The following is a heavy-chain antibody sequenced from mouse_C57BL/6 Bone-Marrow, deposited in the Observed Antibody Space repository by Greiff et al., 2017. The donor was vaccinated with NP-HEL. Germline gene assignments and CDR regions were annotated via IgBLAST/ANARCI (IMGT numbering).Heavy chain of an antibody. J-gene: IGHJ3*01. D-gene: IGHD3-3*01. CDR2: IDPEDGET. CDR3: ARRKGPKGAFAY. V-gene: IGHV14-2*01. CDR1: GFNIKDYY. Sequence: VQLQQSGAELVEPGASVKLSCTASGFNIKDYYMHWVKQRTEQGLEWIGRIDPEDGETKYAPKFPGKATITADTSSNTAYLQHSSLTSEDTAVYYCARRKGPKGAFAYWGQGTLVTVSA.